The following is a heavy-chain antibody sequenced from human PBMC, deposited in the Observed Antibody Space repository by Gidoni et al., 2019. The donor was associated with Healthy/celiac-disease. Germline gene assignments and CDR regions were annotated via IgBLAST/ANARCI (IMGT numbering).Heavy chain of an antibody. CDR1: GGSISSSSYY. V-gene: IGHV4-39*01. CDR3: ASPWQEYSSSWGWFDP. D-gene: IGHD6-6*01. CDR2: IYYSGST. J-gene: IGHJ5*02. Sequence: QLQLQESGPGLVKPSETLSLTCTVSGGSISSSSYYWGWIRQPPGKGLEWIGSIYYSGSTYYNPSLKSRVTISVDTSKNQFSLKLSSVTAADTAVYYCASPWQEYSSSWGWFDPWGQGTLVTVSS.